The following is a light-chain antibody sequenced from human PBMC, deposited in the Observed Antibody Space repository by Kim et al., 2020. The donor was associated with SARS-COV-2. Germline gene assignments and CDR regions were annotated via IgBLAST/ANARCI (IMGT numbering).Light chain of an antibody. J-gene: IGLJ1*01. CDR1: SSNVAINL. CDR3: GTWDNSLINCV. Sequence: GQKVTTTSTGRSSNVAINLVSWYEQLPGPAPQLLIYDNNKRPSGIPDRFSGSTSGTSATLGITDLQTGDEADYYCGTWDNSLINCVFGTGTKVTVL. CDR2: DNN. V-gene: IGLV1-51*01.